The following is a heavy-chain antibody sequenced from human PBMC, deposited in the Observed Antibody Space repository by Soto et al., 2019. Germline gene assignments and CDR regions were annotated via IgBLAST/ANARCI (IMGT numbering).Heavy chain of an antibody. J-gene: IGHJ6*02. V-gene: IGHV3-33*01. Sequence: SLRLSCAASGFTFSSYGMHWVRQAPGKGLEWVAAIWYDGSNKYYADSVKGRFTISRDNSKNTLYLQMNSLRAEDTAVYYCARDVGDIVVVVAAPRPRGMDVWGQGTTVTVSS. CDR1: GFTFSSYG. CDR3: ARDVGDIVVVVAAPRPRGMDV. D-gene: IGHD2-15*01. CDR2: IWYDGSNK.